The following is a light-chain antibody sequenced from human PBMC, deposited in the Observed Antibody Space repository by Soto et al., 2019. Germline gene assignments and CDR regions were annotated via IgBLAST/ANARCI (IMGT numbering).Light chain of an antibody. CDR1: QSVASTY. V-gene: IGKV3-20*01. Sequence: EIVLTQAPGTLSLSPGERATLSCWSSQSVASTYLGWYQQKPGQAPRLLIYGASSRATGIPDRFSGSGSGTDFTLTISRLEPEDFALYYCQQYAGSPTLGQGTRLEIK. CDR3: QQYAGSPT. CDR2: GAS. J-gene: IGKJ5*01.